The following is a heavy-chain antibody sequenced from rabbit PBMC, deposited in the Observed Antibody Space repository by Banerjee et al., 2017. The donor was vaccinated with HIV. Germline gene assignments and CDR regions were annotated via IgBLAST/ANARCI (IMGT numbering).Heavy chain of an antibody. Sequence: QEQLVEYGGDLVKPGASLTLTCTASGFTISDNYCMCWVRQAPGKGLEWIGCIGTGSSGSTYYASWAKGRFTISKTSSTTVTLQMTSLTAADTATYFCARNLYTSDSGYNLWGPGTLVTVS. V-gene: IGHV1S45*01. CDR3: ARNLYTSDSGYNL. CDR1: GFTISDNYC. D-gene: IGHD1-1*01. CDR2: IGTGSSGST. J-gene: IGHJ4*01.